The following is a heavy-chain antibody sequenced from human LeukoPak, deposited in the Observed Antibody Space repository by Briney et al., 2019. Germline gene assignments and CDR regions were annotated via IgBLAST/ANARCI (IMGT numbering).Heavy chain of an antibody. CDR3: ARVYGDYAEDWFDP. CDR1: GGSVSSGTYY. D-gene: IGHD4-17*01. Sequence: SETLSLTCTVSGGSVSSGTYYWSWIRQPPGKGLEWIGYIYYSGSTNYNPSLKSRVTISVDTSKNQFSLKLSSVTAADTAVYHCARVYGDYAEDWFDPWGQGTLVTVSS. V-gene: IGHV4-61*01. CDR2: IYYSGST. J-gene: IGHJ5*02.